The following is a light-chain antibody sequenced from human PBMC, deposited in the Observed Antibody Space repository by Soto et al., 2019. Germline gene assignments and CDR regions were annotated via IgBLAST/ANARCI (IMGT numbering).Light chain of an antibody. J-gene: IGKJ5*01. CDR1: QSVSSF. Sequence: EIVLTQSPATLSLSPGERATLSCRASQSVSSFLAWYQQKPGQAPRLLIYDASNRATGIPARFSGSGSGTDLTLTISSLEPEDFAVYYCQQRGSWPITFGQGTRLEIK. CDR2: DAS. V-gene: IGKV3-11*01. CDR3: QQRGSWPIT.